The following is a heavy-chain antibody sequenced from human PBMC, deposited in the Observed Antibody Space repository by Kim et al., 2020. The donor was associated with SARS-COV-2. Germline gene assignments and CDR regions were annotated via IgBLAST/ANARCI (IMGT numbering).Heavy chain of an antibody. J-gene: IGHJ6*04. CDR1: GFTFSTYG. V-gene: IGHV3-30*18. CDR3: AKALLRGVNYYYYGMDV. CDR2: ISYDGSNE. Sequence: GGSLRLSCAASGFTFSTYGMYWVRQAPGKGLEWVALISYDGSNEYYADSVKGRFTISRDNSTNTLYLQMNSLRADDTALFYCAKALLRGVNYYYYGMDVWGKGTTVTVSS. D-gene: IGHD3-10*01.